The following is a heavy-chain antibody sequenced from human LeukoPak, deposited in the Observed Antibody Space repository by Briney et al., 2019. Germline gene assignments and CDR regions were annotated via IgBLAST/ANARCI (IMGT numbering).Heavy chain of an antibody. CDR3: ARDRSIAVAGDYYYGMDV. CDR2: IIPIFGTA. CDR1: GGTFSSYA. V-gene: IGHV1-69*13. D-gene: IGHD6-19*01. Sequence: GASVKVSCKASGGTFSSYAISWVRRAPGQGLEWMGVIIPIFGTANYAQKFQGRVTITADESTSTAYMELTSLRSGDTAVYYCARDRSIAVAGDYYYGMDVWGQGTTVTVSS. J-gene: IGHJ6*02.